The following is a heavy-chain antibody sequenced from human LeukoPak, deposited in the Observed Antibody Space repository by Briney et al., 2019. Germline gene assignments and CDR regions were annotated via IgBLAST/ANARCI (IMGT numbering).Heavy chain of an antibody. J-gene: IGHJ4*02. V-gene: IGHV4-39*01. CDR1: GGSISSSSYY. Sequence: SETLSLTCTVSGGSISSSSYYWGWIRQPPGEGLEWIGSIYYSGSTYYNPSLKSRVTISVDTSKNQFSLKLSSVTAADTAVYYCARHPIYCSGGSCYDYWGQGTLVTVSS. D-gene: IGHD2-15*01. CDR3: ARHPIYCSGGSCYDY. CDR2: IYYSGST.